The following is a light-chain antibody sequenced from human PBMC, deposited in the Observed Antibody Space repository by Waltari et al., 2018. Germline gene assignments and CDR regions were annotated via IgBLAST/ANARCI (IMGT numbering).Light chain of an antibody. V-gene: IGLV3-1*01. J-gene: IGLJ3*02. CDR3: QAWDSITSLV. CDR2: KDN. Sequence: WCQQNPSESRLLSIYKDNRRPSGIPGLLSGSNSGNTATLTISGTQAMDEADYYCQAWDSITSLVFGGGTKLTVL.